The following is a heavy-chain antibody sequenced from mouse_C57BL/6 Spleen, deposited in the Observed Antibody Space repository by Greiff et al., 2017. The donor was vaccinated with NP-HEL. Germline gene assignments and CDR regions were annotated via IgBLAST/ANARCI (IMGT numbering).Heavy chain of an antibody. CDR2: IYPGNSDT. CDR1: GYTFTSYW. D-gene: IGHD1-1*01. J-gene: IGHJ1*03. CDR3: TKGDYGSSYGAWYFDV. V-gene: IGHV1-5*01. Sequence: EVQLQQSGTVLARPGASVKMSCKTSGYTFTSYWMHWVKQRPGQGLEWIGAIYPGNSDTSYNQKFKGKAKLTAVTSASTAYMELSSLTNEDSAVYYCTKGDYGSSYGAWYFDVWGTGTTVTVSS.